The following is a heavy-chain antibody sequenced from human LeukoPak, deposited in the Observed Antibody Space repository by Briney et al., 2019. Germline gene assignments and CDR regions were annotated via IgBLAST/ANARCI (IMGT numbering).Heavy chain of an antibody. V-gene: IGHV3-48*04. J-gene: IGHJ6*04. CDR2: ISSSSSTI. D-gene: IGHD3-22*01. CDR3: AREGHYYDSTGYMDV. Sequence: GGSLRLSCAASGFTFSSYSMNWVRQAPGRGLEWVSYISSSSSTIYYADSVKGRFTISRDNAKNSLYLQMNSLRAEDTAVYYCAREGHYYDSTGYMDVWGKGTTVTVSS. CDR1: GFTFSSYS.